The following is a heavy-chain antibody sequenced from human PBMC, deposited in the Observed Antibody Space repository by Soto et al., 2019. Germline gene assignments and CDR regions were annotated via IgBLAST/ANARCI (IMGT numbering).Heavy chain of an antibody. J-gene: IGHJ4*02. D-gene: IGHD6-13*01. CDR2: IYYSGST. V-gene: IGHV4-39*01. CDR3: ARHEWQQLGRIDY. Sequence: QLQLQESGPGLVKPSETLSLTCTVSGGSISSSSYYWGWIRQPPGKGLEWIGSIYYSGSTYYNPSLKSRVTISVDTSKNQFSLKLSSVTAADTAVYYCARHEWQQLGRIDYWGQGTLVTVSS. CDR1: GGSISSSSYY.